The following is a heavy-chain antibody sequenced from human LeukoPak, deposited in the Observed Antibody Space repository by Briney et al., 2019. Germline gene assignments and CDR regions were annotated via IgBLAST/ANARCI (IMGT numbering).Heavy chain of an antibody. D-gene: IGHD6-13*01. J-gene: IGHJ4*02. CDR3: ARGPYSSNLDVAY. CDR1: GFTFSSYW. CDR2: INSDGSGT. Sequence: GGSLRLSCAASGFTFSSYWMSWVRQAPGKGLEWVSHINSDGSGTNYADSVKGRFTISRDSAKNSLYLQMNSLRAEDTAVYYCARGPYSSNLDVAYWGQGPLVTVPS. V-gene: IGHV3-74*01.